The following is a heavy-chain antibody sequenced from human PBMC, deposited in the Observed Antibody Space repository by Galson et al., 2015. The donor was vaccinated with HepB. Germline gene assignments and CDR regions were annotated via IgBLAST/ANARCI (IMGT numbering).Heavy chain of an antibody. CDR1: GFTFANYA. D-gene: IGHD3-22*01. CDR3: AKDWSLGYHDSRGSYYDWYFDL. CDR2: ISGSGGNT. Sequence: SLRLSCAASGFTFANYAMTWVRQAPGKGLEWVSAISGSGGNTNYADSVKGRFTISRDNSKNTLSLQMNGLRDEDMAVYYCAKDWSLGYHDSRGSYYDWYFDLWGRGTLVTVSS. V-gene: IGHV3-23*01. J-gene: IGHJ2*01.